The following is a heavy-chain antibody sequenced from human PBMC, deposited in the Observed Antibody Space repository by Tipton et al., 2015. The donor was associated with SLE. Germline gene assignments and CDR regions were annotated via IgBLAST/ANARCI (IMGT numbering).Heavy chain of an antibody. V-gene: IGHV3-30*03. Sequence: AVSGFTFNSYGMYWVRQAPGKGLEWLAVISYDGSITHYADSVKGRFTISRDISQNMFYLQMNSLRTEDTAEYYCARDVYWGVNRAPIYYYGMDVWGQGTTVTVS. CDR1: GFTFNSYG. J-gene: IGHJ6*02. D-gene: IGHD7-27*01. CDR2: ISYDGSIT. CDR3: ARDVYWGVNRAPIYYYGMDV.